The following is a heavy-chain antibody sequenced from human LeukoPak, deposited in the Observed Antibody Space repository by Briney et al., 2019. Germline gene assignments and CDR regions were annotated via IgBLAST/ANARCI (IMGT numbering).Heavy chain of an antibody. J-gene: IGHJ4*02. CDR2: ISGSGGST. CDR1: GFTFSSYA. V-gene: IGHV3-23*01. Sequence: GGSLRLSCAASGFTFSSYAMSWVRQAPGKGLEWVSAISGSGGSTYYADSVKGRFTISRDNSKNTLYLQMNSLRAEDTAVYYCAKVGPTSYYYDSSGYYYFDYWGQGTLVTVSS. CDR3: AKVGPTSYYYDSSGYYYFDY. D-gene: IGHD3-22*01.